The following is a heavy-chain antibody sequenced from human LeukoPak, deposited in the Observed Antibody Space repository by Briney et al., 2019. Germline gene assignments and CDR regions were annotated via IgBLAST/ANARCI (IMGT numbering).Heavy chain of an antibody. Sequence: PGGSLRLSCAASGFTFSSYWMHWVRQAPGKGLVWVSRINSDGSSTSYADSVKGRFTISRDNAKNTLYLQMNSLRAEDTAVYFCARDRYYDSSGYYYYDAFDIWGQGTMVTVSS. CDR3: ARDRYYDSSGYYYYDAFDI. D-gene: IGHD3-22*01. J-gene: IGHJ3*02. CDR2: INSDGSST. V-gene: IGHV3-74*01. CDR1: GFTFSSYW.